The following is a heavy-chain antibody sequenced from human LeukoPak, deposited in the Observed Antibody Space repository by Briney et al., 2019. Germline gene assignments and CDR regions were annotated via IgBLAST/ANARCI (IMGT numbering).Heavy chain of an antibody. CDR2: ISYDGSNK. V-gene: IGHV3-30-3*01. CDR1: GFTFSSYA. Sequence: QPGRSLRLSCAASGFTFSSYAMHWVRQAPGKGLEWVAVISYDGSNKYYADSVKGRFTISRDNSKNTLYLQMNSLRAEDTAVYYCARDEATGAFDIWGQGTMVTVSS. D-gene: IGHD1-14*01. CDR3: ARDEATGAFDI. J-gene: IGHJ3*02.